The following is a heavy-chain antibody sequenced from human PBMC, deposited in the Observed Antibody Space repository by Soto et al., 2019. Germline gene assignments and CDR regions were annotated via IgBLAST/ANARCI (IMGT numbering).Heavy chain of an antibody. D-gene: IGHD6-6*01. CDR2: IDPSDSYT. V-gene: IGHV5-10-1*01. Sequence: GESLKISCKGSGYSFTSYWISWVRQMPGKGLEWMGRIDPSDSYTNYSPSFQGHVTISADKSISTAYLQWSSLKASGTAMYYCARLEYSSSTGEWYYYYGMDVWGQGTTVTVSS. CDR1: GYSFTSYW. CDR3: ARLEYSSSTGEWYYYYGMDV. J-gene: IGHJ6*02.